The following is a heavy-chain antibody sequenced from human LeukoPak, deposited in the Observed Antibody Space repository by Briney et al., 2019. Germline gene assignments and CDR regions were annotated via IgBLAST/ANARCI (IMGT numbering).Heavy chain of an antibody. D-gene: IGHD5-18*01. V-gene: IGHV4-34*01. CDR2: INHSGST. J-gene: IGHJ4*02. Sequence: SETLSLTCAVYGGSFSGYYWSWIRQPPGKGLEWIGEINHSGSTNYNPSLKSRVTISVDTSKNQFSLKLSSVTAADTAVYYCARGDAGYSYGSFFDYWGQGTLVTVSS. CDR1: GGSFSGYY. CDR3: ARGDAGYSYGSFFDY.